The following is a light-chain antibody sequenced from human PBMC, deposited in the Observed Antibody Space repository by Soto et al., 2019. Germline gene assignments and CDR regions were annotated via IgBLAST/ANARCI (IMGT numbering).Light chain of an antibody. Sequence: EIAMTQSPATLSVSPGETVTLSCRASQSVNSNLAWYQQKPGQAPRLIIYHASTRATGIPARFSGSGSGTEFTLTISSLQSEDFAIFYCQQFNNWPPITCGGGTKVDIK. J-gene: IGKJ4*01. CDR1: QSVNSN. CDR2: HAS. V-gene: IGKV3D-15*01. CDR3: QQFNNWPPIT.